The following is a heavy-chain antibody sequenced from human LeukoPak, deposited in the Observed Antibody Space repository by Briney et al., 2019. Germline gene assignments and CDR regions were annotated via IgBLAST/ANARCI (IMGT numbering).Heavy chain of an antibody. Sequence: SETLSLTCTVSGDSISSGYYWGWIRQPPGKGLEWIGSIYHSGSTYYNPSLKSRVTISVDTSKNQFSLKLSSVTAADTAVYYCARVVPSMVRGVIARHYYFDYWGQGTLVTVSS. CDR3: ARVVPSMVRGVIARHYYFDY. V-gene: IGHV4-38-2*02. CDR2: IYHSGST. D-gene: IGHD3-10*01. CDR1: GDSISSGYY. J-gene: IGHJ4*02.